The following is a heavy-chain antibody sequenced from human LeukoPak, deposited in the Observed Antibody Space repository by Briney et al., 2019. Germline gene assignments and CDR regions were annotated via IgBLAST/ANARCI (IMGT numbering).Heavy chain of an antibody. J-gene: IGHJ6*03. D-gene: IGHD3-16*02. CDR2: IYTSGST. V-gene: IGHV4-61*02. CDR1: GGSISSGSYY. Sequence: SQTLSLTCTVSGGSISSGSYYWSWIRQPAGKGLEWIGRIYTSGSTNYSPSLKSRVTISVDTSKNQFSLMVSSVTAADTAVYYCARAPLDRNYYYYYYMDVWGKGTTVTVSS. CDR3: ARAPLDRNYYYYYYMDV.